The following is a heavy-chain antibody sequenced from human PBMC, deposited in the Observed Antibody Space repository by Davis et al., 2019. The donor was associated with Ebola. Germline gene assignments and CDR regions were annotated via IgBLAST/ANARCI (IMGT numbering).Heavy chain of an antibody. D-gene: IGHD3-9*01. CDR2: ISVSGST. Sequence: PSETLSLTCTVSGGYISGYYWTWIRQPAGKRLEWIGRISVSGSTNYNSSLKSRVTMSVDTSKNQFSLNLNSVTAADTAVYYCARQPRTIFGPAGACDIWGQGTMVTVSS. CDR3: ARQPRTIFGPAGACDI. V-gene: IGHV4-4*07. CDR1: GGYISGYY. J-gene: IGHJ3*02.